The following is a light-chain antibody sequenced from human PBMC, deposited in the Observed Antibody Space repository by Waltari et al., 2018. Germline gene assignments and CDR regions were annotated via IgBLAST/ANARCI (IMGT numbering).Light chain of an antibody. Sequence: SYVVTPSPSVSVAPGATASLTCGGDHLGSKSVHWYQQRPGQAPVLVISYDSDRPSGIPERFSGSNSGNTATLTISWVEAEDEADYYCLVWHSTIDHQGVFGGGTKLTVL. CDR3: LVWHSTIDHQGV. J-gene: IGLJ2*01. CDR1: HLGSKS. CDR2: YDS. V-gene: IGLV3-21*04.